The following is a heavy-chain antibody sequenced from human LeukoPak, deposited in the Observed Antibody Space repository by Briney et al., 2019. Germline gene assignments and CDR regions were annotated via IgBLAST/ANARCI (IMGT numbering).Heavy chain of an antibody. D-gene: IGHD3-10*01. Sequence: SETLSLTFAVDAGSVIGYYWSSIRQPPGKGLEWIGEINHSGSTNYNPSLKSRVTISVDTSKNQFSLKLSSVTAADTAVYYCARGTIMVRGVISPRIQLWFSNWFDPWGQGTLVTVSS. CDR1: AGSVIGYY. J-gene: IGHJ5*02. CDR2: INHSGST. CDR3: ARGTIMVRGVISPRIQLWFSNWFDP. V-gene: IGHV4-34*01.